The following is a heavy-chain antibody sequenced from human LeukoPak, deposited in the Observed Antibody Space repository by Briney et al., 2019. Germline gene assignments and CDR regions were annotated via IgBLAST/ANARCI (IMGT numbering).Heavy chain of an antibody. D-gene: IGHD2-8*01. CDR2: IYTSGST. J-gene: IGHJ5*02. CDR3: ARAILYPNNWFDP. CDR1: GGSISSGSYY. Sequence: SETLSLTCTVSGGSISSGSYYWSWIRQPAGKGLEWIGRIYTSGSTNYNPSLKSRVTISVDTSKNQFSLKLSSVTAADTAVYYCARAILYPNNWFDPWGQGTLVTVSS. V-gene: IGHV4-61*02.